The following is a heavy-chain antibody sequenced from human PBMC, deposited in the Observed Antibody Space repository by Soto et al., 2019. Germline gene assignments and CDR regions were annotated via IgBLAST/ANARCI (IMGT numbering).Heavy chain of an antibody. Sequence: GSLRLSCAASGFSLSIYGMHWVRQAPGKGLEWVAVIWYDGSQTRYADSVKGRFTISRDNSKNTLYLQMDSLRAEDTAVYNCARDXTVGAIYSGVYYYAMDVWGRGTTVTVSS. D-gene: IGHD1-26*01. J-gene: IGHJ6*01. V-gene: IGHV3-33*01. CDR2: IWYDGSQT. CDR3: ARDXTVGAIYSGVYYYAMDV. CDR1: GFSLSIYG.